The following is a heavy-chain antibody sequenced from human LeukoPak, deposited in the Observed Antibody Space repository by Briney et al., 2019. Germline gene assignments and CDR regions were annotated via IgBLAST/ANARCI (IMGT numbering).Heavy chain of an antibody. J-gene: IGHJ4*02. CDR3: ARGHLRRASGGYYYFDY. V-gene: IGHV4-34*01. D-gene: IGHD1-26*01. Sequence: KPSETLSLTCAVYGGSFSGYYWSWIRQPPGKGLEWIGEINHSGSTNYNPSLKSRVTISVDTSKNQFSLKLSSVTAADTAVYYCARGHLRRASGGYYYFDYWGQGTLVTVSS. CDR2: INHSGST. CDR1: GGSFSGYY.